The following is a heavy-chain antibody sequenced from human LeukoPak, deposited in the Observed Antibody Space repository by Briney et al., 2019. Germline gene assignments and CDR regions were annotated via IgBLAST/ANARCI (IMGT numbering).Heavy chain of an antibody. J-gene: IGHJ6*04. CDR3: AELGITMIGGV. Sequence: GGSLRPSCAASGFTLSSYSMNWVRQAPGKGLEWVSYISSSSSTIYYADSVKGRFTISRDNAKNSLYLQMNSLRAEDTAVCYCAELGITMIGGVWGKGTTVTISS. V-gene: IGHV3-48*01. D-gene: IGHD3-10*02. CDR1: GFTLSSYS. CDR2: ISSSSSTI.